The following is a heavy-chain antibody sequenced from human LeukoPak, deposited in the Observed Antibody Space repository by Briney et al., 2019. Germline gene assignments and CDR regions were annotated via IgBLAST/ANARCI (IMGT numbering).Heavy chain of an antibody. CDR2: INSDGSST. CDR1: GFTFSSYW. J-gene: IGHJ4*02. V-gene: IGHV3-74*01. Sequence: PGGSLRLSCAASGFTFSSYWMHWVRQAPGKGLVWLSRINSDGSSTSYADSVKGRFTISRDNSKNTLYLQMNSLRAEDTAVYYCAKDLYGDSYYFDYWGQGTLVTVSS. CDR3: AKDLYGDSYYFDY. D-gene: IGHD4-17*01.